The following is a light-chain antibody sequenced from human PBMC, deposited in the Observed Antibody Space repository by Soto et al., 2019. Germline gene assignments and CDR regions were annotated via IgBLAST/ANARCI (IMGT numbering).Light chain of an antibody. CDR3: QQYYSTPYT. J-gene: IGKJ2*01. CDR1: QSVLYSSNNKNY. V-gene: IGKV4-1*01. Sequence: DIVMTQSPDSLPVSLSERATINCKSSQSVLYSSNNKNYLAWYQQKPRQPPKLLIYWASTRESGVPDRFSGSGSGTDFTLTISSLQAEDVAVYYCQQYYSTPYTFGQGTKLEIK. CDR2: WAS.